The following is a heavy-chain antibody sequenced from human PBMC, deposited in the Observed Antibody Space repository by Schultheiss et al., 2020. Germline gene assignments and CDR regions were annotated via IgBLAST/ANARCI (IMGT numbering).Heavy chain of an antibody. CDR3: ARGSRATTYYYDSSGYYLVRIWDY. CDR2: INHSGST. J-gene: IGHJ4*02. D-gene: IGHD3-22*01. CDR1: GGSISSGGYY. V-gene: IGHV4-39*07. Sequence: SQTLSLTCTVSGGSISSGGYYWSWIRQPPGKGLEWIGEINHSGSTNYNPSLKSRVTISVDTSKNQFSLKLSSVTAADTAVYYCARGSRATTYYYDSSGYYLVRIWDYWGQGTLVTVSS.